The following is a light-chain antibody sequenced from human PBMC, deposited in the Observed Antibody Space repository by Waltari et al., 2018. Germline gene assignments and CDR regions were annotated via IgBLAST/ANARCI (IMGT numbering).Light chain of an antibody. V-gene: IGKV4-1*01. CDR3: QQYYTSPQT. J-gene: IGKJ2*01. CDR1: QSVLYSSNNKNY. CDR2: WAS. Sequence: DVVMTQSPDSLAVSLGERATINSKPSQSVLYSSNNKNYLAWFQKKPGQPPKLLIYWASTRESGVPDRFSGSGSGTDFTLTISSLQAEDVAVYYCQQYYTSPQTFGQGTKLEIK.